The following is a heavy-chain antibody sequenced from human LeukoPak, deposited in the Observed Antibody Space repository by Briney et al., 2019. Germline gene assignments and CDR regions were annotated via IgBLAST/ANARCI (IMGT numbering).Heavy chain of an antibody. CDR2: IYYSGST. J-gene: IGHJ4*02. V-gene: IGHV4-59*12. CDR3: AREGEQYSYGLGYFDY. CDR1: GGSISSYY. Sequence: SETLSLTCTVSGGSISSYYWSWIRQPPGKGLEWIGYIYYSGSTNYNPSLKSRVTISVDTSKNQFSLKLSSVTAADTAMYYCAREGEQYSYGLGYFDYWGQGTLVTVSS. D-gene: IGHD5-18*01.